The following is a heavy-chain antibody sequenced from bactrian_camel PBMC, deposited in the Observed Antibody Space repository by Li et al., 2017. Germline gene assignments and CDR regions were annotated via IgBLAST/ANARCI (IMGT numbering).Heavy chain of an antibody. CDR3: AKGRPRLGLVAADLD. CDR2: IYNGGSST. V-gene: IGHV3S40*01. J-gene: IGHJ4*01. CDR1: GFTFSSTV. D-gene: IGHD7*01. Sequence: VQLVESGGGLVQPGESLRLSCVGSGFTFSSTVMSWVRQAPGKALEWVSVIYNGGSSTAYADSVRGRFTISRDNAKNTLYLQLDSLSTEDTATYYCAKGRPRLGLVAADLDRGQGTQVTVS.